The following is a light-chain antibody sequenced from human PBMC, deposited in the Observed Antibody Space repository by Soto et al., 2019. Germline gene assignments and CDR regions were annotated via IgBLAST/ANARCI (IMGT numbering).Light chain of an antibody. V-gene: IGLV2-14*01. CDR2: DVS. J-gene: IGLJ2*01. CDR1: SSDVGGYNY. CDR3: SSYTSSSTRKV. Sequence: QSVLTQPASVSGSPGQSITISCTGTSSDVGGYNYVSWYQQHPGKAPKLMIYDVSNRPSGVSNRFSGSKSGNTASLTISGLQAEDEVDYYCSSYTSSSTRKVFGGGTKLTVL.